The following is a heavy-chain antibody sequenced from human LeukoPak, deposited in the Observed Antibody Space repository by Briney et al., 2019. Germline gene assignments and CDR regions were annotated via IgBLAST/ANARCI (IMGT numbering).Heavy chain of an antibody. CDR3: ARDTAVAGHDY. CDR1: GFTFRYYA. V-gene: IGHV3-64*02. J-gene: IGHJ4*02. D-gene: IGHD6-19*01. CDR2: ISGNGGST. Sequence: GGSLRLSCAASGFTFRYYAMHWVRQAPGKGLEYVSVISGNGGSTDYADSVKGRFTISRDNSKNTLYLQMGSLRPEDMAVYYCARDTAVAGHDYWGQGTLVTVSS.